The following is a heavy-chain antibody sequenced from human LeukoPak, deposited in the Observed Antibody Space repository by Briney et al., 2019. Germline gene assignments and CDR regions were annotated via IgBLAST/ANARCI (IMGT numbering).Heavy chain of an antibody. CDR1: GYSFPIYW. CDR2: IYPGDSDT. J-gene: IGHJ5*02. CDR3: ARGRIAVAGWGSDWFDP. V-gene: IGHV5-51*01. Sequence: GESLKISCKGSGYSFPIYWIAWVRQMPGKGLEWMGIIYPGDSDTRYSPSFQGQVTISADKSISTAYLQWSSLKASDTAMYYCARGRIAVAGWGSDWFDPWGQGTLVTVSS. D-gene: IGHD6-19*01.